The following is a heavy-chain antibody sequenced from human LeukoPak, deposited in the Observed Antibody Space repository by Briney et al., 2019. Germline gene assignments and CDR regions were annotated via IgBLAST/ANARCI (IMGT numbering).Heavy chain of an antibody. CDR2: IIPILGIA. D-gene: IGHD2-2*01. V-gene: IGHV1-69*04. Sequence: SVKVSCKASGYTFTSYGISWVRQAPGQGLEWMGRIIPILGIANYAQKFQGRVTITADKSTSTAYMELSSLRSEDTAVYYCARDLNGFGSTSEFDYWGQGTLVTVSS. J-gene: IGHJ4*02. CDR1: GYTFTSYG. CDR3: ARDLNGFGSTSEFDY.